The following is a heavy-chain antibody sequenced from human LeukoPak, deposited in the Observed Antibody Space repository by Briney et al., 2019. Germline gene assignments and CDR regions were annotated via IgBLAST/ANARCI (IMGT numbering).Heavy chain of an antibody. Sequence: GGSLRLSCAASGFTFSSYAMSWVRQAPGKGLEWVSAISGSGGSTYYADSVKGRFTISRDNSKNSLYLQMNSLRAEDTAVYYCARDGYGDEPPDYWGQGTLVTVSS. CDR2: ISGSGGST. V-gene: IGHV3-23*01. CDR3: ARDGYGDEPPDY. D-gene: IGHD4-17*01. CDR1: GFTFSSYA. J-gene: IGHJ4*02.